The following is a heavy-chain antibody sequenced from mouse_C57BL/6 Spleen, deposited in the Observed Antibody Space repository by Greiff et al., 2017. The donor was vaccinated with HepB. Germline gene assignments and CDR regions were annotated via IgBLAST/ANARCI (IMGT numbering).Heavy chain of an antibody. D-gene: IGHD2-3*01. CDR1: GFTFSSYA. Sequence: EVQVVESGEGLVKPGGSLKLSCAASGFTFSSYAMSWVRRTPEKRLEWVAYISSGGDYIYYADTVKGRFTISRDNARNTLYLQMSSLKSEDTAMYYCTRDGYYRFAYWGQGTLVTVSA. CDR3: TRDGYYRFAY. CDR2: ISSGGDYI. J-gene: IGHJ3*01. V-gene: IGHV5-9-1*02.